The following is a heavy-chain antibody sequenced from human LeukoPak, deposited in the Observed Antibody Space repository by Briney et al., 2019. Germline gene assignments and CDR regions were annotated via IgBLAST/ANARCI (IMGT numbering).Heavy chain of an antibody. V-gene: IGHV1-8*01. CDR3: ARDRSYDSSGYYTD. Sequence: ASVKVSCKASGYTFTSYDINWVRQATGQGLEWMGWMNPNSGNTGYAQKFQGRVTMTRNTSISTAYMELSSLRSEDTAVYYCARDRSYDSSGYYTDWGQGTLVTVSS. J-gene: IGHJ4*02. CDR1: GYTFTSYD. D-gene: IGHD3-22*01. CDR2: MNPNSGNT.